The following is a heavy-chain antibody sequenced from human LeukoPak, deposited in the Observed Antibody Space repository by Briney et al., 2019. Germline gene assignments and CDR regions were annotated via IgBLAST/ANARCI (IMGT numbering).Heavy chain of an antibody. V-gene: IGHV4-4*07. Sequence: PSETLSLPCTVSGGSTSSYYWSWIRQPAGKGLEWIGRIYTSGSTNYNPSLKSRVTISVDKSKNQFSLKLSSVTAADTAVYYCARVVVNSSSFYYYDYMDVWGKGTTVSVSS. D-gene: IGHD6-13*01. CDR3: ARVVVNSSSFYYYDYMDV. CDR1: GGSTSSYY. J-gene: IGHJ6*03. CDR2: IYTSGST.